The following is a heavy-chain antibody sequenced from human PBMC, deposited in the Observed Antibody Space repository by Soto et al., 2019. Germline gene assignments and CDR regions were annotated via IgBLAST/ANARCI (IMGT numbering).Heavy chain of an antibody. CDR3: ARLFDTSGWYDY. V-gene: IGHV5-51*01. CDR2: IYPGDSDT. CDR1: GYSFTSYW. J-gene: IGHJ4*02. D-gene: IGHD6-19*01. Sequence: GESLKISCMGSGYSFTSYWIGWVRQMPGKGLERMGTIYPGDSDTRYSPSFQGQVTISADKSITTTYLQWSSLKASDTAIYYCARLFDTSGWYDYWGQGTLVTVSS.